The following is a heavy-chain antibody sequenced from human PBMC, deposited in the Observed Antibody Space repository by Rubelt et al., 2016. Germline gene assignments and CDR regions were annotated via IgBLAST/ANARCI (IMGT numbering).Heavy chain of an antibody. V-gene: IGHV5-51*01. CDR2: IYPRDSDT. CDR1: GYSFTSYW. Sequence: EVQLVQSGAEVQKPGESLRISCKGSGYSFTSYWIGWVRQMPGNGMEWMGIIYPRDSDTGYKSSSQGQVTISVDRSIGTAYLQWTSLKDSGTGMYELARADTGWPGYYWGQGSLVRVS. CDR3: ARADTGWPGYY. J-gene: IGHJ4*02. D-gene: IGHD2-15*01.